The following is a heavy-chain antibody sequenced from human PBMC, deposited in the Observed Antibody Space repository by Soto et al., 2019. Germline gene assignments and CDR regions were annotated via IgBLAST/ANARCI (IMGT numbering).Heavy chain of an antibody. J-gene: IGHJ4*02. CDR3: ARAPKDGYYFDY. CDR1: GYSISSGYY. Sequence: SETLSLTCTVSGYSISSGYYWGWIRQPPGKGLEWIGSIYHSGSTYYNPSLKSRVTISVDTSKNQFSLKLSSVTAADTAVYYCARAPKDGYYFDYWGQGTLVTVSS. V-gene: IGHV4-38-2*02. D-gene: IGHD2-15*01. CDR2: IYHSGST.